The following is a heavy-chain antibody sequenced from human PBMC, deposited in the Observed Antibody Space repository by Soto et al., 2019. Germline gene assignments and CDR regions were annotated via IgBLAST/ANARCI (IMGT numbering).Heavy chain of an antibody. V-gene: IGHV4-34*01. Sequence: TSETLSLTCAVYGGSFSGYYWSWIRQPPGKGLEWIGEINHSGSTNYNPSLKSRVTISVDTSKNQFSLELSSLRSEDTAVYYCARDWYCSSTSCHPYHYYYYGMDVWGQGTTVTVSS. CDR1: GGSFSGYY. J-gene: IGHJ6*02. D-gene: IGHD2-2*01. CDR2: INHSGST. CDR3: ARDWYCSSTSCHPYHYYYYGMDV.